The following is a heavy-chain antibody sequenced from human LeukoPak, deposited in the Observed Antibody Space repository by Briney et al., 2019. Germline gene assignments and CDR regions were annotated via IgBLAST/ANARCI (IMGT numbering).Heavy chain of an antibody. J-gene: IGHJ3*02. D-gene: IGHD3-3*01. CDR1: GFTVSSNY. CDR3: ASRSPSRTYDFWSGYYLHDAFDI. CDR2: IYSGGST. Sequence: GRSLRPSCASPGFTVSSNYMSWVRPAPRKGREWGSVIYSGGSTCYADSVKVRFTISRDNAKNTLYLQMNSLRAEDTAVYYCASRSPSRTYDFWSGYYLHDAFDIWGQGTMVTVSS. V-gene: IGHV3-66*02.